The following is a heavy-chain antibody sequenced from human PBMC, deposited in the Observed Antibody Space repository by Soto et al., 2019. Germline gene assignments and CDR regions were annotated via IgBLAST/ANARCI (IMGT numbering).Heavy chain of an antibody. Sequence: GASVKVSCKASGYTFTGYGISWVRQAPGQGLEWMGWISAYNGNTNYAQKLQGRVTMTTDTSTSTAYMELRSLRSDDTAVYYCARVGVCSGGSCHNLLKHPYYYYMDVWGKGTTVTVSS. V-gene: IGHV1-18*01. CDR3: ARVGVCSGGSCHNLLKHPYYYYMDV. CDR2: ISAYNGNT. J-gene: IGHJ6*03. D-gene: IGHD2-15*01. CDR1: GYTFTGYG.